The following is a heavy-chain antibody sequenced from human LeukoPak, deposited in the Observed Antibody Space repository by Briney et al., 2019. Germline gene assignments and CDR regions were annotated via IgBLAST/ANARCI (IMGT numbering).Heavy chain of an antibody. CDR3: ARDFLHLGG. CDR2: INTDGRST. D-gene: IGHD3-16*01. V-gene: IGHV3-74*01. J-gene: IGHJ3*01. CDR1: GFTFSSYW. Sequence: GGSLRLSCAASGFTFSSYWMHWVRQAPGKGLVWVSRINTDGRSTSYVDSVKGRFTISRDNAKNMLCLQMNSLRAEDTAVYYCARDFLHLGGWGQGTMVTVSS.